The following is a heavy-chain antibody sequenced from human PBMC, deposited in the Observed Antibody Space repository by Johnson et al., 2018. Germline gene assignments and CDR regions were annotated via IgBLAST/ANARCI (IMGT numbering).Heavy chain of an antibody. Sequence: QVQLVESGGGVVQPGRSLRLSCAASGFTFSHYGMHWVRQAPGKGLEWLALIWFDGTTKYHADSVTGRFTISRDNSQNTLHLQMNGLRGKDTAVYYCAREAEDIVEYCKYWGQGTLVTVSS. CDR1: GFTFSHYG. D-gene: IGHD2-15*01. CDR3: AREAEDIVEYCKY. CDR2: IWFDGTTK. J-gene: IGHJ1*01. V-gene: IGHV3-33*01.